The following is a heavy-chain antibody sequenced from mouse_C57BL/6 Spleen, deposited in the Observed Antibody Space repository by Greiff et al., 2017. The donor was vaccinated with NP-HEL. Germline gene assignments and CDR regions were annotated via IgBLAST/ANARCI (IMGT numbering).Heavy chain of an antibody. CDR3: ARDGGNDYDYDSFAY. J-gene: IGHJ3*01. Sequence: VQLQQSGTELVKPGASVKLSCKASGYTFTSYWMHWVKQRPGQGLEWIGNINPSNGGTNYNEKFKSKATLTVDKSSSTAYMQLSSLTSEDSAVYYWARDGGNDYDYDSFAYWGQGTLVTVSA. CDR2: INPSNGGT. CDR1: GYTFTSYW. V-gene: IGHV1-53*01. D-gene: IGHD2-4*01.